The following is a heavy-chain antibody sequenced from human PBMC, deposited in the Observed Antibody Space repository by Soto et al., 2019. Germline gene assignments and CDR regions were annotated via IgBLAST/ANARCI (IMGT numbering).Heavy chain of an antibody. J-gene: IGHJ4*02. D-gene: IGHD5-18*01. Sequence: GASVKVSCKPSGYTFTDYFIHWVRQAPGQGPEWMGWMNPNSGGTSHAQKFQGRLTMTRDTSISTAYMELSSLRSDDTAVYYCARDQPSSRWIQLSLEYWGQGTLVTVSS. CDR2: MNPNSGGT. V-gene: IGHV1-2*02. CDR1: GYTFTDYF. CDR3: ARDQPSSRWIQLSLEY.